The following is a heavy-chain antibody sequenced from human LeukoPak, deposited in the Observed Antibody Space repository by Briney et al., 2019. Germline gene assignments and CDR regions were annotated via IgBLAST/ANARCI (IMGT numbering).Heavy chain of an antibody. Sequence: SETLSLTCAVYGGSFSGYYWSWIRQPPGKGLEWIGEINHSGSTNYNPSLKSRVIVSVDTSKNQFSLKLSSVTAADTAVYYCARGLVGATGGYWGQGTLVTVSS. CDR3: ARGLVGATGGY. CDR2: INHSGST. CDR1: GGSFSGYY. D-gene: IGHD1-26*01. J-gene: IGHJ4*02. V-gene: IGHV4-34*01.